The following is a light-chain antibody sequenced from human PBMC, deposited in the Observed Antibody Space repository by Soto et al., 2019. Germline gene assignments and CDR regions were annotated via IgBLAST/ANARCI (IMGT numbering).Light chain of an antibody. J-gene: IGKJ2*01. CDR2: KAS. Sequence: DIQMTQSPSTLSASVGDRVTITCRASQDISAWLAWYQQKPGKAPKLLISKASTLQSGVPSRFSGSDSATEFTLTITSLQPDDFATYFCQQYHTSPYTFGQGTKLEI. CDR3: QQYHTSPYT. CDR1: QDISAW. V-gene: IGKV1-5*03.